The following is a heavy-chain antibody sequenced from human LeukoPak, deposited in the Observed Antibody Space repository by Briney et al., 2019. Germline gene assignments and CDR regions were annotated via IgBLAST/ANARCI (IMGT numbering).Heavy chain of an antibody. CDR2: VSHDGSKD. J-gene: IGHJ5*02. CDR1: GFTFTTHA. D-gene: IGHD3-3*01. Sequence: GWSLRLSCTASGFTFTTHAMHWVRQAPGKGPEWVAAVSHDGSKDYYRDSVKGRVTIARDNSNNTLYLQLDSLRPEDTAVYYCARRSPFFWLDPWGQGTLVTVSS. CDR3: ARRSPFFWLDP. V-gene: IGHV3-30*04.